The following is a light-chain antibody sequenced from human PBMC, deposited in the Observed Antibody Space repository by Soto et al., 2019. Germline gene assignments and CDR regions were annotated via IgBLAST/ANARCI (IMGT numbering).Light chain of an antibody. CDR2: DAS. CDR1: QSISNW. Sequence: DIQMTQSPSTLSSSVGDRVTITCRPSQSISNWLAWYQQKPGKDPKVLIYDASSLKSGDPSRFSGSGSGTEFTLTINSLQPDDFATYCRQHYNDRFGQGTRLEI. CDR3: QHYNDR. J-gene: IGKJ2*03. V-gene: IGKV1-5*01.